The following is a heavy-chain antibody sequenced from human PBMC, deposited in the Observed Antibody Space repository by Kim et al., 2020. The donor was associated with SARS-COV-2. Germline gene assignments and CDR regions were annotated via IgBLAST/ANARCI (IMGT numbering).Heavy chain of an antibody. V-gene: IGHV3-9*01. D-gene: IGHD4-17*01. J-gene: IGHJ4*02. CDR1: GFTFSEYA. Sequence: GGSLRLSCAASGFTFSEYAMHWVRQAPGKGLEWVSSISWNSGKMGYADSVEGRFTISRDNAKNSLHLQMNSLRAEDTALYYCAKESTTVATLRGELIFDYWGQGTLVTVSS. CDR3: AKESTTVATLRGELIFDY. CDR2: ISWNSGKM.